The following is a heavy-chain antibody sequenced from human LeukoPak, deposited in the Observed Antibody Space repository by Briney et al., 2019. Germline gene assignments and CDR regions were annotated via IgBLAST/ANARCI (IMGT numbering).Heavy chain of an antibody. CDR2: IWYDGSNK. Sequence: GRSPRLSCAAPAFTFSSYGMHWVRQAPGKGLEWVAVIWYDGSNKYYADSLKGRFTISRDNSKNTLYLQMNSLRAEDTAVYYCARDEGQTTVVYFDYWGQGTLVTVSS. CDR1: AFTFSSYG. CDR3: ARDEGQTTVVYFDY. D-gene: IGHD4-23*01. V-gene: IGHV3-33*01. J-gene: IGHJ4*02.